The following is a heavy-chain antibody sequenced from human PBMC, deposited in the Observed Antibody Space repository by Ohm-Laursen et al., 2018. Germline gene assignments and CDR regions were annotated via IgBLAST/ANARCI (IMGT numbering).Heavy chain of an antibody. Sequence: TTQTLTLTCTFSGFSLSTSGVGVGWIRQPPGKALEWLALIYWNDDKRYSPSLKSRLTITKDTSKNRVVLTMTNMDPVDTATYYCAHMAWFGDPFDYWGQGTLVTVSS. CDR2: IYWNDDK. J-gene: IGHJ4*02. CDR1: GFSLSTSGVG. CDR3: AHMAWFGDPFDY. V-gene: IGHV2-5*01. D-gene: IGHD3-10*01.